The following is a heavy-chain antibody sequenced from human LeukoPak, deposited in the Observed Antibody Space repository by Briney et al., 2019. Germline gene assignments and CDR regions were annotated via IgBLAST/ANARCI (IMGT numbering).Heavy chain of an antibody. CDR1: GGSISSGGYY. J-gene: IGHJ4*02. V-gene: IGHV4-39*07. D-gene: IGHD5-18*01. Sequence: SETLSLTCTVSGGSISSGGYYWSWIRQPPGKGLEWIGEINHRGSTNYNPSLKSRVTISVDTSKNQFSLKLSSVTAADTAVYYCASTSAMVYFDYWGQGTLVTVSS. CDR2: INHRGST. CDR3: ASTSAMVYFDY.